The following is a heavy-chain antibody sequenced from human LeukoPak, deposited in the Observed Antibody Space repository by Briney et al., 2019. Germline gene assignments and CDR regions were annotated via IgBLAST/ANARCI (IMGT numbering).Heavy chain of an antibody. CDR1: GFSFGSYP. D-gene: IGHD6-6*01. Sequence: GGSLRLSCVVSGFSFGSYPMSWVRQAPGKGLEWVSVISETGGVTHYADSMKGRFTISRDNIKNTLNLQMNSLRAEDTAIYCCARDSSHYLGSSDYWGQGTLVTVSS. V-gene: IGHV3-23*01. CDR2: ISETGGVT. CDR3: ARDSSHYLGSSDY. J-gene: IGHJ4*02.